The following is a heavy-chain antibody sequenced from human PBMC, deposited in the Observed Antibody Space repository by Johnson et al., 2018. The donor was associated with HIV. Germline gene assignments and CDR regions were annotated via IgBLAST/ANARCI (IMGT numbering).Heavy chain of an antibody. J-gene: IGHJ3*02. D-gene: IGHD2-15*01. CDR2: IGTTGDT. V-gene: IGHV3-13*01. Sequence: QLVEYGGGLVQAGGSLRLSCIASGFTFSDYDMHWVRQTTEKRLEWVSAIGTTGDTYYPDSVKGRFTISRENANNSLYVQMSSLRAEDTAVYHCATAYCNGGSCYSHLDAFDIWGRGTMVTVSS. CDR1: GFTFSDYD. CDR3: ATAYCNGGSCYSHLDAFDI.